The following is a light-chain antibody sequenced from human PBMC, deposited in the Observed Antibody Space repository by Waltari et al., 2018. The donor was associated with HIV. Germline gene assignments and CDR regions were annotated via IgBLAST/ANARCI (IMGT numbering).Light chain of an antibody. V-gene: IGLV1-51*01. Sequence: QSVLTQPPSVSAAPGQKVTISCSGSSANIWRHYVSWYQQLPGAAPKLLIYDNTERPSGIPDRFSGSKSGTSATLGITGLQTGDEADYYCGTWDSSLGGWVFGGGTKLAVL. CDR3: GTWDSSLGGWV. CDR1: SANIWRHY. J-gene: IGLJ3*02. CDR2: DNT.